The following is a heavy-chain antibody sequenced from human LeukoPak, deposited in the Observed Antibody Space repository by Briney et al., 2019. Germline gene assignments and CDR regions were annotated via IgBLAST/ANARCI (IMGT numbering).Heavy chain of an antibody. CDR3: ARDWGGHDSDY. CDR2: INPSGGSI. CDR1: GYTFTSYF. V-gene: IGHV1-46*01. D-gene: IGHD5-12*01. Sequence: GASVNVSCKASGYTFTSYFMHWVRQAPGQGLEWMGKINPSGGSINYAQKLQGRVTMTRDTSTRTIYLELSSLRSEDTAVYYCARDWGGHDSDYWGQGTLVTVSS. J-gene: IGHJ4*02.